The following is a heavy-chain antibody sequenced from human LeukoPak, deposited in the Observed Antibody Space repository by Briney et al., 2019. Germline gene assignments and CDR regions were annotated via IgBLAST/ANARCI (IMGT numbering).Heavy chain of an antibody. D-gene: IGHD3-3*01. V-gene: IGHV4-59*01. J-gene: IGHJ6*03. CDR1: GGSINNYY. Sequence: SETLSLTCTVSGGSINNYYWSWIRQPPGKGLEWIGYISYNGSTNYNPSLKSRVTISVDTSRNQFSLKLSSVTAADTAIYFCARGNTIFGVAKWDYYYYYMDVWGKGTTVTVSS. CDR3: ARGNTIFGVAKWDYYYYYMDV. CDR2: ISYNGST.